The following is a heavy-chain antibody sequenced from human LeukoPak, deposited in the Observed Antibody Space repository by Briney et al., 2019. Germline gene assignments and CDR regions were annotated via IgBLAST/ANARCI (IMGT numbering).Heavy chain of an antibody. D-gene: IGHD3-10*01. CDR3: ARDKAGVYYYYYMDV. CDR1: GFTFSDYY. J-gene: IGHJ6*03. Sequence: PGGSLRLSCAASGFTFSDYYMSWIRQAPGKGLEWVANIKQDGSEKYYVDSVKGRFTISRDNAKNSLYLQMNSLRAEDTAVYYCARDKAGVYYYYYMDVWGKGTTVTVSS. V-gene: IGHV3-7*01. CDR2: IKQDGSEK.